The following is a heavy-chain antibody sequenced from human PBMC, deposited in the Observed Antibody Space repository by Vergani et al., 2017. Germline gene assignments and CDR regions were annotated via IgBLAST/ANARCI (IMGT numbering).Heavy chain of an antibody. J-gene: IGHJ4*02. D-gene: IGHD4-17*01. CDR1: GGTFSSYA. CDR2: IIPILGIA. Sequence: QVQLVQSGAEVKKPGSSVKVSCKASGGTFSSYAISWVRQAPGQGLEWMGRIIPILGIANYAQKLQGRVTMTTDTSTSTAYMELRSLRSDDTAVYYCARDDYGDDDLLFDYWGQGTLVTVSS. V-gene: IGHV1-69*04. CDR3: ARDDYGDDDLLFDY.